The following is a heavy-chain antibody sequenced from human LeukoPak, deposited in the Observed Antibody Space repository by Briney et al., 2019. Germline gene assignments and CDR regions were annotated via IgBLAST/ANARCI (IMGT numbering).Heavy chain of an antibody. CDR1: GFTFSSYS. V-gene: IGHV3-21*04. J-gene: IGHJ4*02. CDR2: ISSSSSYI. D-gene: IGHD3-22*01. CDR3: AKVKDPKIVVVILDY. Sequence: GGSLRLSCAASGFTFSSYSMNWVRQAPGKGLEWVSSISSSSSYIYYADSVKGRFTISRDNAKNSLYLQMNSLRAEDTVVYYCAKVKDPKIVVVILDYWGQGTLVTVSS.